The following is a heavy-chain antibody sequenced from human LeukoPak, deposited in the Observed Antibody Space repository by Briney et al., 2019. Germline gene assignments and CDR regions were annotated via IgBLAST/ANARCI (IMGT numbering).Heavy chain of an antibody. CDR1: GFSFSTHS. CDR2: ITSSSSTI. D-gene: IGHD3-16*02. Sequence: GGSLRLSCAASGFSFSTHSMNWVRQAPGKGLEWVSYITSSSSTIHYADSVKGRFTISRDNAQSSLYLQMNGLRAEDTAVYYCATSMITLGGVIAYWGQGTLVTVSS. J-gene: IGHJ4*02. V-gene: IGHV3-48*04. CDR3: ATSMITLGGVIAY.